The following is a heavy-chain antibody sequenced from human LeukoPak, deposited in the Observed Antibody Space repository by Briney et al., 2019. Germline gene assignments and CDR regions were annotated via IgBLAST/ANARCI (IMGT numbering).Heavy chain of an antibody. J-gene: IGHJ5*02. V-gene: IGHV1-18*01. D-gene: IGHD3-3*01. Sequence: VASVKVSCKASGYTFTSYGISWVRQAPGQGLEWMGWISAYNGNTNYAQKLQGRVTMTTDTSTSTAYMELRSLRSDDTAVYYCAREGPQFGFWSGYYSPGWFDPWGQGTLVTVSS. CDR3: AREGPQFGFWSGYYSPGWFDP. CDR2: ISAYNGNT. CDR1: GYTFTSYG.